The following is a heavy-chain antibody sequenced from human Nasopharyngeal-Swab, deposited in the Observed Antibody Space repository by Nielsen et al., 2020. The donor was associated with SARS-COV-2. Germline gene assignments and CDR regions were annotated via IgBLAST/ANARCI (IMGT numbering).Heavy chain of an antibody. CDR1: GGTFSSYA. J-gene: IGHJ4*02. CDR2: IIPIFGTA. D-gene: IGHD4-17*01. V-gene: IGHV1-69*13. Sequence: SVKVSCKASGGTFSSYAISWVRQAPGQGLEWMGGIIPIFGTANYAQKFQGRVTITADESTSTAYMELSSLRSEDTAVYYCARFKYGDYRLDYWGRGTLVTVSS. CDR3: ARFKYGDYRLDY.